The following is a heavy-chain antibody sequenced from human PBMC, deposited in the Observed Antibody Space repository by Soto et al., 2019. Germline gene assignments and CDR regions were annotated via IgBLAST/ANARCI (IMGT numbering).Heavy chain of an antibody. D-gene: IGHD3-10*01. J-gene: IGHJ4*02. CDR2: ISYDGSNK. V-gene: IGHV3-30-3*01. CDR3: ARARDYYGAGYDY. Sequence: PGGSLRLSCAASGFTFSSYAMHWVRQAPGKGLEWVAVISYDGSNKYSADSVKGRFTISRDNSKNTLYLEMNSLRAEDTAVYHCARARDYYGAGYDYWGQGILVTVSS. CDR1: GFTFSSYA.